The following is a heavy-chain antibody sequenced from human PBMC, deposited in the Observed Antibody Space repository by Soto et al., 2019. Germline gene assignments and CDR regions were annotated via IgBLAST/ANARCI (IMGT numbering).Heavy chain of an antibody. CDR1: GFTFSSCG. J-gene: IGHJ6*02. D-gene: IGHD5-18*01. CDR2: IPYDGSNK. CDR3: AKSPGRDTARVTYYYYGTDV. Sequence: PGGSLRLSCAASGFTFSSCGMQWVRQAPGKGLEWVAVIPYDGSNKYYADSVKGRFTISRDNSKNTLYLQMNSLRAEDTAVYYCAKSPGRDTARVTYYYYGTDVWGQGTTVTVSS. V-gene: IGHV3-30*18.